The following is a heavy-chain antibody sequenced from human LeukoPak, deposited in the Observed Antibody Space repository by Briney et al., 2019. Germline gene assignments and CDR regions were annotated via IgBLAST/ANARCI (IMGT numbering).Heavy chain of an antibody. V-gene: IGHV3-23*01. CDR1: GFNITTYY. CDR3: ARDSMIVVVITTY. D-gene: IGHD3-22*01. CDR2: ISGSGGST. Sequence: PGGSLRLSCAASGFNITTYYMNWVRQAPGKGLEWVSAISGSGGSTYYADSVKGRFTISRDNSKNTLYLQMNSLRAEDTAVYYCARDSMIVVVITTYWGQGTLVTVSS. J-gene: IGHJ4*02.